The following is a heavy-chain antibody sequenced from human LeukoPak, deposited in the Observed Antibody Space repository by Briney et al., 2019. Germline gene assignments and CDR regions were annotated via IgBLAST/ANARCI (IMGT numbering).Heavy chain of an antibody. CDR3: AKRIVGAIRGYFDY. D-gene: IGHD1-26*01. J-gene: IGHJ4*02. V-gene: IGHV3-33*06. CDR1: GFTFSSYG. CDR2: IWYDGSNT. Sequence: GGSLRLSCAASGFTFSSYGMHWVRQAPGKGLEWVAIIWYDGSNTYYVDSVRGRFTISRDNSKNTLYLQVNSLRAEDTAVFYCAKRIVGAIRGYFDYWGQGTLVTVSS.